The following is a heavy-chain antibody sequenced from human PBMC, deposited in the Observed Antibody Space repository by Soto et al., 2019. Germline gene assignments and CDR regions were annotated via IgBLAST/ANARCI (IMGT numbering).Heavy chain of an antibody. CDR1: GGTFSSYA. CDR3: ASAIRSYDFWSGYYNDYYYGMDV. J-gene: IGHJ6*02. CDR2: IIPIFGTA. D-gene: IGHD3-3*01. Sequence: AASVKVSCKASGGTFSSYAISWVRQAPGQGLEWMGGIIPIFGTANYAQKFQGRVTITADESTSTAYMELSSLRSEDTAVYYCASAIRSYDFWSGYYNDYYYGMDVWGQGTTVTVSS. V-gene: IGHV1-69*13.